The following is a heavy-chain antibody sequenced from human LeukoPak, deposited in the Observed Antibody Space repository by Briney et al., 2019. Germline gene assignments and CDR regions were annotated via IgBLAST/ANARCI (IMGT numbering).Heavy chain of an antibody. J-gene: IGHJ4*02. CDR2: ISAYNGNT. D-gene: IGHD3-22*01. CDR3: ARERAHDSSGYYAY. V-gene: IGHV1-18*01. CDR1: GYTFTSYG. Sequence: ASVKVSCKASGYTFTSYGISWVRQAPGQGLEWMGWISAYNGNTNYAQKLQGRVTMTTDTSTSTAYMELRSLRSDDTAVYYCARERAHDSSGYYAYWGQGTLVTVSS.